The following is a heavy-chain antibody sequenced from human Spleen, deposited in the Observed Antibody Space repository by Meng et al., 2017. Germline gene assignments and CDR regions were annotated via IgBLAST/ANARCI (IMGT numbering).Heavy chain of an antibody. CDR2: IFSSGST. V-gene: IGHV4-4*07. J-gene: IGHJ1*01. CDR3: ARGIRGDEQYFQH. CDR1: GGSISGYY. Sequence: QVRLQVSGPGLVMPSETLSLPCTVSGGSISGYYWSWIRQSAGKGLEWIGRIFSSGSTNYNPSLRSRLTMSVDTSKNQFSLKLRSVTAADTAVYYCARGIRGDEQYFQHWGQGTLVTVSS. D-gene: IGHD3-10*01.